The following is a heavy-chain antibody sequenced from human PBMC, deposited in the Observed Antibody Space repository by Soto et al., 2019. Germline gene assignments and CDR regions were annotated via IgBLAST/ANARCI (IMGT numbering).Heavy chain of an antibody. J-gene: IGHJ6*03. D-gene: IGHD3-10*01. Sequence: SETLSLTCTVSGGSISSYYWSWIRQPPGKGLEWIGYIYYSGSTNYNPSLKSRVTISVDTSKNQFSLKLSSVTAADTAVYYCARWSGRTTPYYYYYYMDVWGKGTTVTVSS. CDR2: IYYSGST. V-gene: IGHV4-59*01. CDR3: ARWSGRTTPYYYYYYMDV. CDR1: GGSISSYY.